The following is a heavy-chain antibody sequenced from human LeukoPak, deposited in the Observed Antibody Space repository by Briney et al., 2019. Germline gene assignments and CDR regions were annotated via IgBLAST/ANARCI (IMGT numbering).Heavy chain of an antibody. CDR1: GGSISSGGYY. CDR3: ARSVDIVAPCDY. CDR2: IYYSGST. V-gene: IGHV4-31*03. D-gene: IGHD5-12*01. Sequence: PSQTLSLTCTVSGGSISSGGYYWSWIRQHPGKGLEWIGYIYYSGSTYYNPSLKSRVTISVDTSKNQFSLKLSSVTAADTAVYYCARSVDIVAPCDYWGQETLVTVSS. J-gene: IGHJ4*02.